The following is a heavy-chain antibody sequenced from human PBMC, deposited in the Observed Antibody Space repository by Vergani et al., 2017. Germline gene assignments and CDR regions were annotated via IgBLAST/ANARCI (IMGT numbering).Heavy chain of an antibody. D-gene: IGHD5-24*01. CDR3: ARGTAGYSFDY. J-gene: IGHJ4*02. CDR1: GGSISSYY. CDR2: IYYSGST. V-gene: IGHV4-59*01. Sequence: QVQLPESGPGLVKPSQTLSLTCTVSGGSISSYYWSWIRQPPGKGLEWIGYIYYSGSTNYNPSLKSRVTISVDTSKNQFSLKLSSVTAADTAVYYCARGTAGYSFDYWGQGTLVTVSS.